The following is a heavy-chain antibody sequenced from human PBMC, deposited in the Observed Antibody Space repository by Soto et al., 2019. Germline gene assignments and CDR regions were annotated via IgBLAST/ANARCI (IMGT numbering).Heavy chain of an antibody. Sequence: PSVKVSCKASGYTSTNYYMHWVRQAPGQGLEWMGIIYPSGGSTRNAQKFQGRVTMTRDTSTSTVYMELSSLRSEDTAVYYCARDFSGPMDYWGRGTLVTVSS. D-gene: IGHD3-10*01. CDR3: ARDFSGPMDY. CDR1: GYTSTNYY. V-gene: IGHV1-46*01. J-gene: IGHJ4*02. CDR2: IYPSGGST.